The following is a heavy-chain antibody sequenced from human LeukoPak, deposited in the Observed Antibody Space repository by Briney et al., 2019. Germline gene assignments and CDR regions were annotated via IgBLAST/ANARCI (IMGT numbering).Heavy chain of an antibody. CDR2: ISSSSSYI. V-gene: IGHV3-21*01. Sequence: GGSLRLSCAASGFTFSSYSVNCFRQAPGKGLEWVSSISSSSSYIYYADSVKGRFTISRDNAKNSLYLQMNSLRAEDTAVYYCTRVTYADGGYFDYWGQGTLVTVSS. CDR3: TRVTYADGGYFDY. J-gene: IGHJ4*02. CDR1: GFTFSSYS. D-gene: IGHD2-15*01.